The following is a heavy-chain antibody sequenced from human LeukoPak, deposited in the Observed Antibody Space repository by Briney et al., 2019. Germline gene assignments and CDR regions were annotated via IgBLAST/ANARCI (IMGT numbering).Heavy chain of an antibody. CDR2: IVVGSGNT. J-gene: IGHJ4*02. V-gene: IGHV1-58*02. CDR1: GFTFTSSA. CDR3: ATIGYSSSRGFDY. D-gene: IGHD6-13*01. Sequence: GASVKVSCKASGFTFTSSAMQWVRQARGQRLEWIGWIVVGSGNTNYAQKFQERVTITRDMSTSTAYMELSSLRSEDTAVYYCATIGYSSSRGFDYWGQGTLVTVSS.